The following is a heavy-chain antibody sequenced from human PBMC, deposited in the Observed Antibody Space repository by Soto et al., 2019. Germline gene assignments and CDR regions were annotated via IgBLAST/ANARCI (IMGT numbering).Heavy chain of an antibody. CDR3: SRGIKGGLDA. CDR2: ISSDGTKK. J-gene: IGHJ5*02. D-gene: IGHD2-21*01. V-gene: IGHV3-30*03. Sequence: QVQLAESGGGVVQPGRSLRLSCATSGFVSNDYDIHWVRQAPGKGLAWLASISSDGTKKYYAESVKGRFTISRDNSKNNLSLQLNSLGAEDTAVYYCSRGIKGGLDAWGPGTLVTVSS. CDR1: GFVSNDYD.